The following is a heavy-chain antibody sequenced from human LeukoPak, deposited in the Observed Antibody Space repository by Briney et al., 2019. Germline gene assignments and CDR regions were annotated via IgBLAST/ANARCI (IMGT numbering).Heavy chain of an antibody. V-gene: IGHV4-59*11. J-gene: IGHJ5*01. Sequence: PSETLSLTCTVSGASISSHSWSWIRQPPGKGLEWIGYIYHTGSTDYSPSLKGRLTISQDTSKNQISLSLTSVTTADTAMYYCARGGRWDKFDSWGQGILVSVSS. CDR1: GASISSHS. CDR2: IYHTGST. CDR3: ARGGRWDKFDS. D-gene: IGHD1-26*01.